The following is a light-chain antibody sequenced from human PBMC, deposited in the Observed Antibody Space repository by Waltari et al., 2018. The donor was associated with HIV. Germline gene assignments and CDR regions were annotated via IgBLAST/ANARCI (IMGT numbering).Light chain of an antibody. CDR2: GVS. Sequence: QSALTQPASVSGSPGQSITISCTGTSSDVGGFNYVYWYQQHPGKAPKFMIYGVSNRPSVVSIRFSRSESGNTSSLTISGLQAEDEADYYCSSYTTSGTGVFGTGSKVTVL. J-gene: IGLJ1*01. V-gene: IGLV2-14*01. CDR3: SSYTTSGTGV. CDR1: SSDVGGFNY.